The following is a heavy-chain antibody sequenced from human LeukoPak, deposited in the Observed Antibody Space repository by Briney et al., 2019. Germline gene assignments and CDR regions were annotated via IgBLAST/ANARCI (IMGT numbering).Heavy chain of an antibody. Sequence: SETLSLTCTVSGYSISSGYYWGWIRQPPGKGLEWIGSGSTYYNPSLKSRVTISVDTSRNQFSLKLSSVTAADTAVYYCASVGGAYCPSTSCYSSYWGQGTLVTVSS. D-gene: IGHD2-2*02. CDR3: ASVGGAYCPSTSCYSSY. CDR1: GYSISSGYY. CDR2: SGST. J-gene: IGHJ4*02. V-gene: IGHV4-38-2*02.